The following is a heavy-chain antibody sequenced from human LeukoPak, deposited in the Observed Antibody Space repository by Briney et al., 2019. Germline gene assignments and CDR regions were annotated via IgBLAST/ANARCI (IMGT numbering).Heavy chain of an antibody. J-gene: IGHJ6*04. CDR2: ISGSGGST. V-gene: IGHV3-23*01. Sequence: PGGSLRLSCAASGFTFSSYGMSWVRQAPGKGLEWVSAISGSGGSTYYADSVKGRFTISRDNSKNTLYLQMNSLRAEDTAVYYCAKVDRGSGISMDVWGKGTTVIISS. CDR3: AKVDRGSGISMDV. D-gene: IGHD3-10*01. CDR1: GFTFSSYG.